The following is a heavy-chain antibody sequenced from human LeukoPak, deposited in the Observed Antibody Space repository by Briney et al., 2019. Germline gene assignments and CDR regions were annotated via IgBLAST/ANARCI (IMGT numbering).Heavy chain of an antibody. Sequence: GGSLRLSCAASGFTFSSYSMNWVRQAPGKGLEWVSSISSSSSYIYYADSVKGRFTISRDNAKNSLYLQMNSLRAEDTAVYYCARGAAMVRGLDYWGQGTLVTVSS. CDR1: GFTFSSYS. D-gene: IGHD3-10*01. V-gene: IGHV3-21*01. J-gene: IGHJ4*02. CDR2: ISSSSSYI. CDR3: ARGAAMVRGLDY.